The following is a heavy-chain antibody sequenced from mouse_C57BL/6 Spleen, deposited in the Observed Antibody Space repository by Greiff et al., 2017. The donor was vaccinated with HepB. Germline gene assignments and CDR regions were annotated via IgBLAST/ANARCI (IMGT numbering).Heavy chain of an antibody. D-gene: IGHD1-1*01. J-gene: IGHJ4*01. Sequence: QVQLQQSGAELVRPGASVKLSCKASGYTFTDYYINWVKQRPGQGLEWIARIYPGSGNTYYNEKFKGKATLTAEKSSSTAYMQLSSLTSEDSAVYFCARGDGSSGAMDYWGQGTPVTVSS. V-gene: IGHV1-76*01. CDR3: ARGDGSSGAMDY. CDR2: IYPGSGNT. CDR1: GYTFTDYY.